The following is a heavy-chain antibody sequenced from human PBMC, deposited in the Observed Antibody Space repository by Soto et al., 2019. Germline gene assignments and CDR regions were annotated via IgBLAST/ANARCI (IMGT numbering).Heavy chain of an antibody. V-gene: IGHV3-23*01. D-gene: IGHD2-15*01. Sequence: EGQLLESGGGLVQPGGSLRLSCAASGFTFSSYAMSWVRQAPGKGLEWVSAIRGSGSRTYYADSMKGLFTISRNNCKNTLYLQMNSRRAHDTAVYYGAIDDCDSTSCYGHCSGANCYSGHWGQVTLVTVSS. CDR3: AIDDCDSTSCYGHCSGANCYSGH. CDR2: IRGSGSRT. J-gene: IGHJ4*02. CDR1: GFTFSSYA.